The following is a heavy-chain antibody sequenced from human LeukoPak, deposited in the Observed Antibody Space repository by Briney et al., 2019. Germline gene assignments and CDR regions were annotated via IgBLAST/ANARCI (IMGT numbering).Heavy chain of an antibody. CDR3: ARGYGCSGGRDY. CDR1: GFTFSSYA. J-gene: IGHJ4*02. D-gene: IGHD2-15*01. V-gene: IGHV3-30*01. CDR2: ISYDGSNK. Sequence: GGSLRLSCAASGFTFSSYAMHWVRQAPGKGLEWVAVISYDGSNKYYADSVKGRFTISRDNSKNTLYLQMNSLRAEDTAVYYCARGYGCSGGRDYWGQGNLDTVSS.